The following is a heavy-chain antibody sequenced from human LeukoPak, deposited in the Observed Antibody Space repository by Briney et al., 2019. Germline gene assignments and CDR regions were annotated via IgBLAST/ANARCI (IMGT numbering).Heavy chain of an antibody. J-gene: IGHJ4*02. D-gene: IGHD5-18*01. Sequence: GGSLRLSCAASGFTFSSYWMSWVRQAPGKGPEWVANIKQDGSEKYYVDSVKGRFTISRDNAKNSLYLQMSSLRAEDTAVYYCARAGSYGYIFYFDYWGQGTLVTVSS. V-gene: IGHV3-7*01. CDR1: GFTFSSYW. CDR3: ARAGSYGYIFYFDY. CDR2: IKQDGSEK.